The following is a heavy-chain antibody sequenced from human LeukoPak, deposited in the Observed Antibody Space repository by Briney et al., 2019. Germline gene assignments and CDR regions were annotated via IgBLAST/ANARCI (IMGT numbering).Heavy chain of an antibody. CDR1: GCTFTSYG. CDR3: ARDRGRIAVAFFDY. CDR2: ISAYNGNT. D-gene: IGHD6-19*01. V-gene: IGHV1-18*01. J-gene: IGHJ4*02. Sequence: ASVKVSCKASGCTFTSYGISWVRQAPGQGLEWMGWISAYNGNTNYAQKLQGRVTMTTDTSTSTAYMELRSLRSDDTAVYYCARDRGRIAVAFFDYWGQGTLVTVSS.